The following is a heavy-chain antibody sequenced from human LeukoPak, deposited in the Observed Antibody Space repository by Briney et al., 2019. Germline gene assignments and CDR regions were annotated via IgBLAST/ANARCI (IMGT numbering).Heavy chain of an antibody. CDR1: GYTFTSYC. Sequence: ASVKVSCKASGYTFTSYCMHWVRQAPGQGLEWMGWISAYNYNTNYAQKLQGRVTMTTDTSTSTAYMELRSLRSDDTAVYYCARQLNYYDSSGQPYYFDYWGQGTLVTVSS. CDR3: ARQLNYYDSSGQPYYFDY. J-gene: IGHJ4*02. V-gene: IGHV1-18*04. CDR2: ISAYNYNT. D-gene: IGHD3-22*01.